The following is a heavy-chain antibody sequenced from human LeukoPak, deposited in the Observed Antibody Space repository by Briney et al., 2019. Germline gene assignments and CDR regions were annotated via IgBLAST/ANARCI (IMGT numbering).Heavy chain of an antibody. CDR1: GYTFTGYY. D-gene: IGHD3-22*01. CDR2: INPNSGGT. CDR3: ARAHASLRITMIVVGEHAFDI. V-gene: IGHV1-2*02. Sequence: ASVKVSCKASGYTFTGYYMHWVRQAPGQGLECMGWINPNSGGTNYAQKFQGRVTMTRDTSISTAYMELSRLRSDDTAVYYCARAHASLRITMIVVGEHAFDIWGQGTMVTVSS. J-gene: IGHJ3*02.